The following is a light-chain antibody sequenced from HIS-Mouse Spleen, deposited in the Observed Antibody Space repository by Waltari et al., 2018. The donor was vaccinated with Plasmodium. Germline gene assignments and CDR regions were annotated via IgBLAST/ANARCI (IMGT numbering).Light chain of an antibody. J-gene: IGLJ2*01. CDR2: STN. V-gene: IGLV8-61*01. CDR3: VLYMGSGIWV. CDR1: SGSVSTSSY. Sequence: QTVVTQEPSFSVSPGGTVTLTCGLSSGSVSTSSYPSWYQQTPVQAPRTLIYSTNTRSSGVPDRFSGSILGNKAALTITGAQADDESDYYCVLYMGSGIWVFGGGTKLTVL.